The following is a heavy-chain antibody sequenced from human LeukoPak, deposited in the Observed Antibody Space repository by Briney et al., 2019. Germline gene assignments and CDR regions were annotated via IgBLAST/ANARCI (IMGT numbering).Heavy chain of an antibody. J-gene: IGHJ3*02. CDR2: ISWDGGST. V-gene: IGHV3-43*01. Sequence: GGSLRLSCAASGFTFDDYTMHWVRQAPGKGLEWVSLISWDGGSTYYADSVKGRFTISRDNSKNSLYLQMNSLRTEDTALYYCAKDMGGGSYYAFDIWGQGTMVTVSS. D-gene: IGHD1-26*01. CDR1: GFTFDDYT. CDR3: AKDMGGGSYYAFDI.